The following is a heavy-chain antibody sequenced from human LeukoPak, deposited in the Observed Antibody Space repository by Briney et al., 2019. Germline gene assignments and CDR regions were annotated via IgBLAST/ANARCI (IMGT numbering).Heavy chain of an antibody. CDR1: GFTFSSYS. Sequence: GGSLRLSCAASGFTFSSYSMNWVRQAPGKGLEWVSSISSSSSYIYYADSVEGRFTISRDNAENSLYLQMNSLRAEDTAVYYCARLTASRRGAGNRYYYGIDVWGQGTTVTVSS. D-gene: IGHD1-14*01. CDR3: ARLTASRRGAGNRYYYGIDV. V-gene: IGHV3-21*01. J-gene: IGHJ6*02. CDR2: ISSSSSYI.